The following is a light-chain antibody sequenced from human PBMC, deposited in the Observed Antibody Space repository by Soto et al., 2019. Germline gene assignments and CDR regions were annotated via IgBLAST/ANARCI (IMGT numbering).Light chain of an antibody. Sequence: DIHIPQSPSTLSASIADTLTITCSASECIRTWLSLYQHKPGKAPKFLIYDASSLESGVPSRFSGSGSGTAFTLTISSLQADDFATYCCQQSDTYPLTFGQGTRLEIK. J-gene: IGKJ5*01. V-gene: IGKV1-5*01. CDR2: DAS. CDR1: ECIRTW. CDR3: QQSDTYPLT.